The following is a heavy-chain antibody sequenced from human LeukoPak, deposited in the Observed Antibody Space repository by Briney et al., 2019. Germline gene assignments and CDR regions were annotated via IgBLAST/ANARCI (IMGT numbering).Heavy chain of an antibody. CDR2: IKQDGSEK. Sequence: GGSLRLSCAASGFTFINYAMGWVRQAPGKGLEWVANIKQDGSEKYYVDSVKGRFTISRDNAKNSLYLQMNSLRAEDTAVYYCARGGAGTKARFDYWGQGTLVTVSS. D-gene: IGHD1-1*01. V-gene: IGHV3-7*01. J-gene: IGHJ4*02. CDR1: GFTFINYA. CDR3: ARGGAGTKARFDY.